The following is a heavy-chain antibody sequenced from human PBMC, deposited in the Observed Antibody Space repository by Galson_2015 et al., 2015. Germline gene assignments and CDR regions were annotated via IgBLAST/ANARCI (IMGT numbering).Heavy chain of an antibody. Sequence: SVKVSCKASGYTFTGYYMHWVRQAPGQGLEWMGWINPNSGGTNYAQKFQGWVTMTRDTSISTAYMELSRLRSDDTAVYYCARGEPSVASFGGVIVTPRGWFDPWGQGTLVTVSS. D-gene: IGHD3-16*02. CDR2: INPNSGGT. CDR3: ARGEPSVASFGGVIVTPRGWFDP. V-gene: IGHV1-2*04. J-gene: IGHJ5*02. CDR1: GYTFTGYY.